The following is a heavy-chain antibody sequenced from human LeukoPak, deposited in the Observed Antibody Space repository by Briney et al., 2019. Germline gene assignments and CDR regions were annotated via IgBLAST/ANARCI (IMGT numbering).Heavy chain of an antibody. D-gene: IGHD1-26*01. V-gene: IGHV4-39*07. CDR2: IYYSGST. Sequence: NPSETLSLTCTVSGGSISSSSYYWGWIRQPPGKGLEWIGSIYYSGSTYYNPSLKSRVTISVDTSKNQFSLKLSSVSAADTVVYYCARWDYYFDYWGQGTLVTVSS. CDR1: GGSISSSSYY. J-gene: IGHJ4*02. CDR3: ARWDYYFDY.